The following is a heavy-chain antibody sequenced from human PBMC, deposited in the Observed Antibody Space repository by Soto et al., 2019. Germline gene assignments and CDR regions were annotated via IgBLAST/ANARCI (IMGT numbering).Heavy chain of an antibody. D-gene: IGHD2-15*01. J-gene: IGHJ4*02. CDR1: GFSLSTSGMC. CDR2: IDWDDDK. CDR3: ARSGGSCYSLSD. V-gene: IGHV2-70*11. Sequence: SGPTLVNPTQTLTLTCTFSGFSLSTSGMCVSWIRQPPGKALEWLARIDWDDDKYYSTSLKTRLTISKDTSKNQVVLTMTNMDSVDTATYYCARSGGSCYSLSDWGQGTLVTVSS.